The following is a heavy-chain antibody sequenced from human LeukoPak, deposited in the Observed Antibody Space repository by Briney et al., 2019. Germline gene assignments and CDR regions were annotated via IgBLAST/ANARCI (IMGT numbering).Heavy chain of an antibody. CDR1: GGSISSSSYY. CDR3: ARTPPTSASGWYFDY. Sequence: PSETLSLTCTVSGGSISSSSYYWGWIRQPPGKGLEWIGSIYYSGSTYYNPSLKSRVTISVDTSKNQFSLKLSSVTAADTAVYYCARTPPTSASGWYFDYWGQGILVTVSS. CDR2: IYYSGST. V-gene: IGHV4-39*01. J-gene: IGHJ4*02. D-gene: IGHD6-19*01.